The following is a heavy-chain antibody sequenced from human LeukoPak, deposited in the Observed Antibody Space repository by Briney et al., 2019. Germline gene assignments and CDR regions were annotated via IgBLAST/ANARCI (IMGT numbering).Heavy chain of an antibody. CDR2: ITSIGTST. CDR3: ARDVGATTSATFNL. Sequence: GGSLRLSCDASGFTFSDYYMTWIRQAPGKGLEWISYITSIGTSTYYPVSVRGRFTISRDNARNSVYLQMKYLRADDTAVYYCARDVGATTSATFNLWGQGTMVTVSS. J-gene: IGHJ3*01. V-gene: IGHV3-11*01. CDR1: GFTFSDYY. D-gene: IGHD1-26*01.